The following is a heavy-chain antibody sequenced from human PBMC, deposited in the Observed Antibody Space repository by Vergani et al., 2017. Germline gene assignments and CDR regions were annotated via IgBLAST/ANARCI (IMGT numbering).Heavy chain of an antibody. J-gene: IGHJ4*02. CDR2: IYHSGGA. D-gene: IGHD3-10*01. V-gene: IGHV4-39*01. CDR1: GGSITSSSYY. CDR3: ARWDTMVRGVGYYFDY. Sequence: QLHLQESGPGLVKPSETLSLTCTVSGGSITSSSYYWGWIRQPPGKGLEWIGNIYHSGGAYYNPSLKGRVTISVDTSKNQFSLEVTSVTAADTAVYYCARWDTMVRGVGYYFDYWGQGTLVTVSS.